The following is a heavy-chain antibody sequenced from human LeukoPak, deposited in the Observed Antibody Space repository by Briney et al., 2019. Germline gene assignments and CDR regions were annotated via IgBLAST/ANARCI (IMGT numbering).Heavy chain of an antibody. V-gene: IGHV4-39*01. CDR1: GGSIGSSNYC. D-gene: IGHD6-19*01. Sequence: SETLSLTCTVSGGSIGSSNYCWGWVRQPPGKGLEWIGFLHSSGNTYYSTSLNSRVTLSVDMTNNQFSLILTSVTVADTAFYYCASKRLSSGWAYYFDYWGQGTLVTVSS. CDR2: LHSSGNT. J-gene: IGHJ4*02. CDR3: ASKRLSSGWAYYFDY.